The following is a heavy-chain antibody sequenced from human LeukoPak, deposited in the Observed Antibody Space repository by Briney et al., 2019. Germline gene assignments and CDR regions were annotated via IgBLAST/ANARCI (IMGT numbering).Heavy chain of an antibody. J-gene: IGHJ6*02. CDR2: ISWNSDSV. V-gene: IGHV3-9*01. Sequence: PGGSLRLSCAASGFTFDDYGMHWVRQAPGKGLEWVSGISWNSDSVGYADSVKGRFTIPRDNAENSLYLQMNSLRAVDSAFYYCARAGGSRYYYAMDVWGQGTTVTVSS. D-gene: IGHD3-16*01. CDR1: GFTFDDYG. CDR3: ARAGGSRYYYAMDV.